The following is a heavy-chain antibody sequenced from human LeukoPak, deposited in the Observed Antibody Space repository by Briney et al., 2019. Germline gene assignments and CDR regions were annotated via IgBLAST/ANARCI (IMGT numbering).Heavy chain of an antibody. J-gene: IGHJ4*02. Sequence: GGSLRLSCSASGFTFSSYWMSWVRQAPGKGLEWVANIKQDGSEKYYVDSVKSRFTISRDNAKNSLYLQMNSLRAEDTAVYYCARAGGSSWSDYWGPGTLVTVSS. CDR2: IKQDGSEK. V-gene: IGHV3-7*01. CDR1: GFTFSSYW. CDR3: ARAGGSSWSDY. D-gene: IGHD6-13*01.